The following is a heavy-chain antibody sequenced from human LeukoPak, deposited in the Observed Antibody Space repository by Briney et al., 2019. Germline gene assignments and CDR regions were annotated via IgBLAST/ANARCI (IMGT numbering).Heavy chain of an antibody. CDR3: AKLTAMGQPDFDY. J-gene: IGHJ4*02. V-gene: IGHV3-30*02. CDR2: IRYDGSNK. CDR1: GFTFSSYG. Sequence: GGSLRLSCAASGFTFSSYGMHWVRQAPGKGLEWVAFIRYDGSNKYYADSVKGRFTISRDNSKNTLYLQMNGLRAEDTAVYYCAKLTAMGQPDFDYWGQGTLVTVSS. D-gene: IGHD5-18*01.